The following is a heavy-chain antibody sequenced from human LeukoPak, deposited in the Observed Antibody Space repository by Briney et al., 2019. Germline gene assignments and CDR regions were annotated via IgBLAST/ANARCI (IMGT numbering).Heavy chain of an antibody. CDR3: ARCKCSSTSCYGGGYYYGMDV. Sequence: GASVKVSCKASGYTFTGYYMHWVRQAPGQGLEWMGWINPNSGGTNYAQKFQGWVTMTRDTSISTAYMELSRLRSEDTAVYYCARCKCSSTSCYGGGYYYGMDVWGKGTTVTVSS. J-gene: IGHJ6*04. CDR1: GYTFTGYY. CDR2: INPNSGGT. D-gene: IGHD2-2*01. V-gene: IGHV1-2*04.